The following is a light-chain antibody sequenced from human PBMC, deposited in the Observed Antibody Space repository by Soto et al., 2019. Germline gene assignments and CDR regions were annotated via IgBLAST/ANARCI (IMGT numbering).Light chain of an antibody. Sequence: EIVMTQSPATLSVSPGERATLSCRASQSVSSNLAWYQQKPGQAPRLLIYGASTRATGIPARFSGSGPGTEFTLTISSLQSEDFAVYYCQQYNNWPPHMYTFGQGTKLEIK. CDR3: QQYNNWPPHMYT. V-gene: IGKV3-15*01. CDR2: GAS. J-gene: IGKJ2*01. CDR1: QSVSSN.